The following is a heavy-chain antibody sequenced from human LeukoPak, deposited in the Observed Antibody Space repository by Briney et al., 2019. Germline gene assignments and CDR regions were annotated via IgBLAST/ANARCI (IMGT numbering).Heavy chain of an antibody. V-gene: IGHV3-53*01. J-gene: IGHJ4*02. Sequence: GGSLRLSCAASGFTVSSNYMSWVRQAPGKGLEWVSVIYSGGNTYYADSVKGRFTISRDNSKNTLYLQMNSLRAEDTAVYYCALRGSTSWCLRDWGLGTLVTVSS. CDR2: IYSGGNT. D-gene: IGHD2-2*01. CDR1: GFTVSSNY. CDR3: ALRGSTSWCLRD.